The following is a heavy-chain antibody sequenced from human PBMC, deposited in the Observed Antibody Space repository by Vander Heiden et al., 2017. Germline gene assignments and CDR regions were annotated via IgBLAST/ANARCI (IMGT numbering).Heavy chain of an antibody. J-gene: IGHJ6*02. CDR1: GFSFNDYA. Sequence: ELQLVESGGGLVQPGGSLRPSCAASGFSFNDYAMHWVPQVPGKGLEWVSGISWNSASIGYGDSVKGRFTIYRDNAKNSLFLQMNSVRAEETALYYCAKGPSDVVREDYGYGMDVWGQGTTVTVSS. V-gene: IGHV3-9*01. D-gene: IGHD3-10*01. CDR2: ISWNSASI. CDR3: AKGPSDVVREDYGYGMDV.